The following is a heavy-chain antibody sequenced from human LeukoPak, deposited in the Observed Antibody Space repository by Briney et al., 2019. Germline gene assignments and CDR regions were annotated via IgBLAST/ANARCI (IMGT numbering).Heavy chain of an antibody. Sequence: PSETLSLTCTVSGGSISSYYWSWIRQPPGKGLEWIGYIYYSGSTNYNPSLKSRVTISVDTSKNQFSLKLSSVTAADTAVYYCARYYGSGSYNHFDYWGQGTLVTVSS. D-gene: IGHD3-10*01. CDR2: IYYSGST. J-gene: IGHJ4*02. CDR1: GGSISSYY. V-gene: IGHV4-59*01. CDR3: ARYYGSGSYNHFDY.